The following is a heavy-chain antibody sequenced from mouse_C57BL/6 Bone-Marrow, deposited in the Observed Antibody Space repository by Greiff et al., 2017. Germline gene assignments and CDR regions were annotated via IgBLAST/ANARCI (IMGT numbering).Heavy chain of an antibody. D-gene: IGHD2-3*01. V-gene: IGHV5-6*01. J-gene: IGHJ3*01. CDR2: ISSGGSYT. CDR3: ARQNDGYYVGVAY. Sequence: EVQLVESGGDLVKPGGSLKLSCAASGFTFSSYGMSWVRQTPDKRLEWVATISSGGSYTYYPDSVKGRFTISRDNAKNTLYLQMSSLKSEDTAMYYCARQNDGYYVGVAYWGQGTLVTVSA. CDR1: GFTFSSYG.